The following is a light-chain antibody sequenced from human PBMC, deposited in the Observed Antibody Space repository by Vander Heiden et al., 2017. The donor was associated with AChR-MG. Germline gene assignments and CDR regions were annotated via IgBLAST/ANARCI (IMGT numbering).Light chain of an antibody. J-gene: IGKJ2*01. V-gene: IGKV3D-11*01. Sequence: EMVLTQPPATLSLSPGERATLSCRASQGVSSYLAWDQQKPGQAPRLLIYDASNRATGIPARFSGSGPGTDFTLTISSLEPEDFAVYYCQQRSIFGQGTKLEIK. CDR1: QGVSSY. CDR2: DAS. CDR3: QQRSI.